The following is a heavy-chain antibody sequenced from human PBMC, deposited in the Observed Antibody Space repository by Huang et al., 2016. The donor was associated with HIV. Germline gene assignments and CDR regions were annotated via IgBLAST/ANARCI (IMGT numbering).Heavy chain of an antibody. CDR1: GDSISSNSYY. CDR3: ARHAIRYDFWSGYFHY. Sequence: QLQLQESGPGLVKPSETLSLTCTVSGDSISSNSYYWVGIRQPPGKGLGWIGGFYYRGSTYHTPALTMRVTIPVDTSKNQFSLKLSSVTAADTAVYYCARHAIRYDFWSGYFHYWGQGTLVTVSS. V-gene: IGHV4-39*01. J-gene: IGHJ4*02. D-gene: IGHD3-3*01. CDR2: FYYRGST.